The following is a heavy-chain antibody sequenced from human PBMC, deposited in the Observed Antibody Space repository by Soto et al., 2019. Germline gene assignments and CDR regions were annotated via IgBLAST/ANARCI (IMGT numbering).Heavy chain of an antibody. Sequence: PGGSLRLSCAASGFTFSDYYMSWIRQAPGKGLEWVSYISSSGSTIYYADSVKGRFTISRDNAKNTLYLQMNSLRAEDTAVYYCAKDLIAVADFPYYGMDVWGQGTTVTVSS. CDR2: ISSSGSTI. V-gene: IGHV3-11*04. D-gene: IGHD6-19*01. CDR1: GFTFSDYY. J-gene: IGHJ6*02. CDR3: AKDLIAVADFPYYGMDV.